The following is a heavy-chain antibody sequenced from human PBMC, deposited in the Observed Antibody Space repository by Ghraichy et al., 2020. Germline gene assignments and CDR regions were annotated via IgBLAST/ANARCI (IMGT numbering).Heavy chain of an antibody. J-gene: IGHJ6*02. CDR1: GFTFSSYS. CDR2: ISSSSSYI. CDR3: ARSGRMITFYYGMDV. D-gene: IGHD3-16*01. Sequence: GGSLRLSCAASGFTFSSYSMNWVRQAPGKGLEWVSSISSSSSYIYYADSVKGRFTISRDNAKNSLYLQMNSLRAEDTAVYYCARSGRMITFYYGMDVWGQFSTVTLSS. V-gene: IGHV3-21*01.